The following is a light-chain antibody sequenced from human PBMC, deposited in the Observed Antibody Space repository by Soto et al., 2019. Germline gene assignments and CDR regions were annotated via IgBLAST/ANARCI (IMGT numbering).Light chain of an antibody. CDR3: AAWDDSLNGLYV. Sequence: QSVLTQPPSASGTPGQRVTISCSGSISNIGSNTVNWYQHLPGTAPKLLIYSNNQRPSGVPDRFSGSKSGTSASLAISGLQSVDEADYYCAAWDDSLNGLYVFGTGTKVTVL. CDR2: SNN. CDR1: ISNIGSNT. V-gene: IGLV1-44*01. J-gene: IGLJ1*01.